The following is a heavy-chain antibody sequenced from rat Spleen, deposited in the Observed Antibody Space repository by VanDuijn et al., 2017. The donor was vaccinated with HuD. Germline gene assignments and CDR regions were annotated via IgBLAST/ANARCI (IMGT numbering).Heavy chain of an antibody. Sequence: EVQLVESDGGLVQPGGSLKLSCAASGFTFRDYGMAWVRQTPTKGLEWVASITTGGDNTYYRDSVKGRFSISRDNAKNTQYLQMDSLRSEDTATYYCARHSGTARGVMDAWGQGASVTVSS. CDR3: ARHSGTARGVMDA. J-gene: IGHJ4*01. D-gene: IGHD5-1*01. CDR1: GFTFRDYG. CDR2: ITTGGDNT. V-gene: IGHV5S14*01.